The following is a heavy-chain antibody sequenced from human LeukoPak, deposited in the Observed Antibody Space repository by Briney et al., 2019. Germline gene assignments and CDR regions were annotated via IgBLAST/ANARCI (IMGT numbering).Heavy chain of an antibody. Sequence: PGGSLRLSCATSGFTFSSYAMHWVRQAPGKGLEWVSAISGSGGSTYYADSVKGRFTISRDNSKNTLYLQMNSLRAEDTAVYYCAKAYSNYVGYFDYWGQGTLVTVSS. V-gene: IGHV3-23*01. CDR2: ISGSGGST. D-gene: IGHD4-11*01. CDR3: AKAYSNYVGYFDY. J-gene: IGHJ4*02. CDR1: GFTFSSYA.